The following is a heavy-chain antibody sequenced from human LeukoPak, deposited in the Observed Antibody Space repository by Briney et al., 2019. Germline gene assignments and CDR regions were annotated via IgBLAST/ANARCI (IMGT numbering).Heavy chain of an antibody. CDR3: ARDYGGNSGFDY. V-gene: IGHV4-39*07. CDR1: GGSISSGGYY. D-gene: IGHD4-23*01. CDR2: INHSGST. J-gene: IGHJ4*02. Sequence: SETLSLTCTVSGGSISSGGYYWSWIRQPPGKGLEWIGEINHSGSTNYNPSLKSRVTIPVDTSKNQFSLKLSSVTAADTAVYYCARDYGGNSGFDYWGQGTLVTVSS.